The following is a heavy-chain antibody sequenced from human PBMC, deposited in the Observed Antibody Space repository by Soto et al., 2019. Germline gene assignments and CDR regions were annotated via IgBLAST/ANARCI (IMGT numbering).Heavy chain of an antibody. CDR1: GYKFTSYW. CDR2: IYPDDSDT. V-gene: IGHV5-51*01. CDR3: TRPGFSSSWYRMDV. D-gene: IGHD6-13*01. J-gene: IGHJ6*02. Sequence: PWESLKISCKGSGYKFTSYWIGWVRQTPGKGLEWMGVIYPDDSDTTYSPSFQGQVTISADKSISTAYLQWESLKASDTAMYYCTRPGFSSSWYRMDVWGQGTTVTVSS.